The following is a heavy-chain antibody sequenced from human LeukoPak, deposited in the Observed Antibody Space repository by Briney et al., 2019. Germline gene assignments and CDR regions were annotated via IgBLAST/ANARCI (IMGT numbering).Heavy chain of an antibody. CDR3: ARGSRGYSYDFYYYYMDV. J-gene: IGHJ6*03. D-gene: IGHD5-18*01. Sequence: ASVTVSCKASGYTFTSYGISWVRQAPGQGLEWMGWISAYNGNTNYAQKLQGRVTMTTDTSTSTAYMELSSLRSEDTAVYYCARGSRGYSYDFYYYYMDVWGKGTTVTISS. CDR2: ISAYNGNT. CDR1: GYTFTSYG. V-gene: IGHV1-18*01.